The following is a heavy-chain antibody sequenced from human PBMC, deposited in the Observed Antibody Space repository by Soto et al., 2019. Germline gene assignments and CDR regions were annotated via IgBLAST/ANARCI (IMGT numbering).Heavy chain of an antibody. Sequence: QVQLVESGGGVVQPGRSLRLSCAASGFTFSSYAMHWVRQAPGKGLEWVAVISYDGSNKYYADSVKGRFTISRDNSKNTLYLQMNSLRAEDTAVYYCARAQARSLGCYAYYYYGMDVWGQGTTVTVSS. CDR1: GFTFSSYA. D-gene: IGHD3-16*01. CDR3: ARAQARSLGCYAYYYYGMDV. V-gene: IGHV3-30-3*01. CDR2: ISYDGSNK. J-gene: IGHJ6*02.